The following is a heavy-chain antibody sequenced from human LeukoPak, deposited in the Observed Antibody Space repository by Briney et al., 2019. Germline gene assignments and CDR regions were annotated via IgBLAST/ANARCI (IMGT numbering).Heavy chain of an antibody. CDR3: AKNGQSGFSFDP. Sequence: SETLSLTCAVYGGSFSGYYWSWIRQPPGKGLEWIGEGSESGGTKFNPSLKSRVTISADTSKNQFSLKLNSVTAADTAVYYCAKNGQSGFSFDPWGQGILVSVSS. V-gene: IGHV4-34*01. CDR1: GGSFSGYY. J-gene: IGHJ5*02. CDR2: GSESGGT. D-gene: IGHD1-26*01.